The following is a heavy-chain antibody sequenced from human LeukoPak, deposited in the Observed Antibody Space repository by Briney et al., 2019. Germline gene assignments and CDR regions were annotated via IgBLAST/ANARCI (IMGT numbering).Heavy chain of an antibody. CDR2: ISSSGSTI. D-gene: IGHD6-13*01. V-gene: IGHV3-48*03. J-gene: IGHJ4*02. CDR3: ARGAGSSWYFYFDY. CDR1: GFTFRSYE. Sequence: GGSLRLSCAASGFTFRSYEMNWVRQSPGKGLEWVSYISSSGSTIYYADSVKGRFTISRDNAKNSLYLQMNSLRAADTAVYHCARGAGSSWYFYFDYWGQGTLVTVSS.